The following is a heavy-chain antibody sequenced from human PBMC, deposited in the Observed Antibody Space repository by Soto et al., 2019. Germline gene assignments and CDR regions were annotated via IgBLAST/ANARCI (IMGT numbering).Heavy chain of an antibody. CDR3: ARLLYGDGYPDSVLDY. D-gene: IGHD5-12*01. V-gene: IGHV5-51*01. CDR2: IYPGDSDT. Sequence: GESLKISCNGSGYRFTIYCIGWVLQMPGKGLDWMSIIYPGDSDTRYSPSFQGQVTISADKSISTAYLQWSSLKASDTAMYYCARLLYGDGYPDSVLDYWGQGTLVTVSS. CDR1: GYRFTIYC. J-gene: IGHJ4*02.